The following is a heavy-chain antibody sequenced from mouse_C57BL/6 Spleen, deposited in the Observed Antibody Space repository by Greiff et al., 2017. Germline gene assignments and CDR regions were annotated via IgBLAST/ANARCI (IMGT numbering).Heavy chain of an antibody. J-gene: IGHJ2*01. D-gene: IGHD1-1*01. V-gene: IGHV1-82*01. CDR2: IFPGDGDT. CDR3: ARSYYGSSYGKYFDY. CDR1: GYAFSSSW. Sequence: QVQLQQSGPELVKPGASVKISCKASGYAFSSSWMNWVKQRPGTGLEWIGRIFPGDGDTNYNGKFTGKATLTADKSSSTAYMQLSSLTSEDSAVYFCARSYYGSSYGKYFDYWGQGTTLTVSS.